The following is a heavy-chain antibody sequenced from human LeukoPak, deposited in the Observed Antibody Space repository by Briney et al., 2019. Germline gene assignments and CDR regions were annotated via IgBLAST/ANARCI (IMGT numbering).Heavy chain of an antibody. J-gene: IGHJ4*02. V-gene: IGHV1-46*01. CDR1: GYTFTSYY. D-gene: IGHD6-13*01. CDR2: INPSGGST. Sequence: GASVKVSCKASGYTFTSYYMHWVRQAPGQGLEWMGIINPSGGSTSYAQKFQGRVTMTRDTSTSTVYMELSSLRSEDTAVYYCARSGIAAAGTRPDDFDYWGQGTLVTVSS. CDR3: ARSGIAAAGTRPDDFDY.